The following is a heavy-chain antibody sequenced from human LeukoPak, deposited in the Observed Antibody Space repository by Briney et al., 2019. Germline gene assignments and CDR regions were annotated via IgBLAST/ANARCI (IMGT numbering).Heavy chain of an antibody. CDR3: ARVPHAMVRGVIITEFYFDY. J-gene: IGHJ4*02. V-gene: IGHV3-21*01. Sequence: PGGSLRLSCAASGLTFSSYSMNWVRQAPGKGLEWVSSISSSSNYIYYADSVKGRFTIPRDNAKNSLYLQMNSLRAEDTAVYYCARVPHAMVRGVIITEFYFDYWGQGTLVTVSS. D-gene: IGHD3-10*01. CDR1: GLTFSSYS. CDR2: ISSSSNYI.